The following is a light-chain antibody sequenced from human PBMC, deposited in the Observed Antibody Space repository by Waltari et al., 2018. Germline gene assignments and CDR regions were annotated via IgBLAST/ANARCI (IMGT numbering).Light chain of an antibody. CDR3: QVWDSSTVRV. Sequence: SYELTQPLSVSVALGQTARITCGGNNIGSKNVHWYQQKPGQAPGLVSYRESNRPSGIPERFSGSNSGNTATLTISRAQAGDEADYYCQVWDSSTVRVFGGGTKLTVL. CDR2: RES. J-gene: IGLJ2*01. CDR1: NIGSKN. V-gene: IGLV3-9*01.